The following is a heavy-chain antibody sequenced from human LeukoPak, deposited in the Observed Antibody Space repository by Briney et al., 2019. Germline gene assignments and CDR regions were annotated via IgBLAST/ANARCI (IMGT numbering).Heavy chain of an antibody. D-gene: IGHD6-13*01. V-gene: IGHV3-20*04. CDR2: INWNGGST. CDR3: ARSMRSSPGRDMDV. J-gene: IGHJ6*03. Sequence: PGGSLRLSCAASGFTFSSYSMNWVRQAPGKGLEWVSGINWNGGSTGYADSVKGRFTISRDNAKNSLYLQMNSLRAEDTALYYCARSMRSSPGRDMDVWGKGTTVTVSS. CDR1: GFTFSSYS.